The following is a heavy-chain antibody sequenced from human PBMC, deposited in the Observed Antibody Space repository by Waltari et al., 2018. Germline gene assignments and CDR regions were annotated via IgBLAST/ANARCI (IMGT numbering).Heavy chain of an antibody. Sequence: EVQLVESGGGLVQPGGSLRLSCAASGFTFSSYSMNWVRQAPGKGLEWVSYMSSSSSTIYYADSVKGRFTISRDNAKNSLYLQMNSLRAEDTAVYYCARAGDYDAFDIWGQGTMVTVSS. D-gene: IGHD4-17*01. J-gene: IGHJ3*02. V-gene: IGHV3-48*04. CDR3: ARAGDYDAFDI. CDR1: GFTFSSYS. CDR2: MSSSSSTI.